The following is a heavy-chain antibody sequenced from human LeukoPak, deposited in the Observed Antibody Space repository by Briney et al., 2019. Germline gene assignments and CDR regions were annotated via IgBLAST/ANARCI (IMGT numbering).Heavy chain of an antibody. CDR3: ASIAAAGTWKTRNFDFDY. CDR2: INHSGST. D-gene: IGHD6-13*01. V-gene: IGHV4-34*01. J-gene: IGHJ4*02. CDR1: GGSFSGYY. Sequence: SETLSLTCAVYGGSFSGYYWSWIRQPPGKGLEWIGEINHSGSTNYNPSLKSRVTISVDTSKNQFSLKLSSVTAADTAVYYRASIAAAGTWKTRNFDFDYWGQGTLVTVSS.